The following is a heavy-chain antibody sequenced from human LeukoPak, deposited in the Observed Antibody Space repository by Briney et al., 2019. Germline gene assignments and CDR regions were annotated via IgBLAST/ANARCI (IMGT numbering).Heavy chain of an antibody. D-gene: IGHD3-10*01. Sequence: GGSLRLSCAASGFTFSDHWMHWVRQAPGKGLVWVSRINSDGSTISYADSVKGRFTISRDNAKNTLYLQMNSLRAEDTAVYYCARVRVGSFNWFDPWGQGTLVTVSS. CDR1: GFTFSDHW. CDR2: INSDGSTI. CDR3: ARVRVGSFNWFDP. J-gene: IGHJ5*02. V-gene: IGHV3-74*01.